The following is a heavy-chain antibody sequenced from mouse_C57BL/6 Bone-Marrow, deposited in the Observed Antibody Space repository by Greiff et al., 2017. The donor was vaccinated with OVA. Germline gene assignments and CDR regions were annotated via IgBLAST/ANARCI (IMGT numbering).Heavy chain of an antibody. J-gene: IGHJ2*01. V-gene: IGHV1-56*01. Sequence: VQLQESGPELVRPGASVKISCKAPGYTFTSYWMQWVRQRPGQGLEWIGEIFPGSGSTYYNEKFRGKATLTVDTSSSTAYMQLSSLTSEDSAVYFCSTVVATWGNYFDYWGQGTTLTVSS. CDR2: IFPGSGST. D-gene: IGHD1-1*01. CDR3: STVVATWGNYFDY. CDR1: GYTFTSYW.